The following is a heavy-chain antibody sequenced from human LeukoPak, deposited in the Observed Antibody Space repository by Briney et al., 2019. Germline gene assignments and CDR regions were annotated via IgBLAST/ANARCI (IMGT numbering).Heavy chain of an antibody. CDR2: MSGSGGST. Sequence: GGSLRPSCAASGFTFRRYAMSWVRQAPGKGLEWVSGMSGSGGSTNYADSVKGRFTMSRDNSKNTLYLQLNSLTAEDTAIYYCAKDRTLIGDILDSWGQGTLVTVSS. D-gene: IGHD3-10*01. CDR3: AKDRTLIGDILDS. V-gene: IGHV3-23*01. J-gene: IGHJ4*02. CDR1: GFTFRRYA.